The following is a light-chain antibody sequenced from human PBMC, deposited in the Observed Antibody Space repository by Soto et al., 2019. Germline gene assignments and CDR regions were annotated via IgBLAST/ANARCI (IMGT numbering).Light chain of an antibody. Sequence: EVVFTQSQATLSLSPGERATLSCRSCQRFCSFLACYQQKPGQAPRLLISDASNRATGIPARFSGSGSGTDFTLTISSLQPEDFAVYYCQQRSNWPITSGQGTRLEIK. CDR2: DAS. CDR1: QRFCSF. J-gene: IGKJ5*01. V-gene: IGKV3-11*01. CDR3: QQRSNWPIT.